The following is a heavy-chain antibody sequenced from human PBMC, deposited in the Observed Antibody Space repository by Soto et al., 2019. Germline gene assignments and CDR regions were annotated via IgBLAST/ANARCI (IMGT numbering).Heavy chain of an antibody. CDR1: GGTFSSYT. V-gene: IGHV1-69*04. D-gene: IGHD6-13*01. CDR3: AREGIAAPSQEYYYYYYYMDV. J-gene: IGHJ6*03. Sequence: GASVKVSCKASGGTFSSYTISWVRQAPGQGLEWMGRIIPILGIANYAQKFQGRVTITADKSTSTAYMELSSLRSEDTAVYYCAREGIAAPSQEYYYYYYYMDVWGKGTTVTVSS. CDR2: IIPILGIA.